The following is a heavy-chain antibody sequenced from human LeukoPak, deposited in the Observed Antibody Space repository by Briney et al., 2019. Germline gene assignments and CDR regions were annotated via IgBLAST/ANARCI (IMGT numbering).Heavy chain of an antibody. V-gene: IGHV1-2*02. CDR3: AREVRSYYYGSGSYYDGWFDP. CDR2: INPNSGGT. J-gene: IGHJ5*02. CDR1: GYTFTSYA. D-gene: IGHD3-10*01. Sequence: ASVKVSCKASGYTFTSYAMHWVRQAPGQRLEWMGWINPNSGGTNYAQKFQGRVTMTRDTSISTAYMELSRLRSDDTAVCYCAREVRSYYYGSGSYYDGWFDPWGQGTLVTVSS.